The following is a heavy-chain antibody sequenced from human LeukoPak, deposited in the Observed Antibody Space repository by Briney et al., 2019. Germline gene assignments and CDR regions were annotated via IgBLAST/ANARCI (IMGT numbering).Heavy chain of an antibody. CDR2: FRASDGST. CDR1: GFTFSRYA. Sequence: GRSLGLSCAASGFTFSRYAMSGAREGPGRGLECGSGFRASDGSTQYADSLKGRFTISRDNSKHPLFLHMNSLRGDDTAVYYCAKSRTAASGTGAFDIWGQGTMVTVSS. V-gene: IGHV3-23*01. D-gene: IGHD6-13*01. J-gene: IGHJ3*02. CDR3: AKSRTAASGTGAFDI.